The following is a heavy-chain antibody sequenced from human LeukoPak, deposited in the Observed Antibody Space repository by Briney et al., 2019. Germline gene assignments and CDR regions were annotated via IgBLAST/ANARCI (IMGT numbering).Heavy chain of an antibody. J-gene: IGHJ4*02. Sequence: GGSLRLSCAASGFTFSSYGMHWVRQAPGKGLEWVAFIRYDGSNKYYADSVKGRFTISRDNSKNTLYLQMNSLRAEDTAVYYCARGIGYSWGYFDYWGQGTLVTVSS. CDR3: ARGIGYSWGYFDY. V-gene: IGHV3-30*02. D-gene: IGHD5-18*01. CDR1: GFTFSSYG. CDR2: IRYDGSNK.